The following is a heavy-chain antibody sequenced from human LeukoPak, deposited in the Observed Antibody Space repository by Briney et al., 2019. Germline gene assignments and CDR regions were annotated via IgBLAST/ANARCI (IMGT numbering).Heavy chain of an antibody. CDR2: ISSSARHK. J-gene: IGHJ4*02. Sequence: GGSLRLSCEASGLSLSGYSMNCVRQAPGKGLEWVSSISSSARHKNYADSVKGRFTISRDSARNSVYLQMNSLRAEDTALYYCVRDLGQHSGHWTATPHFDYWGQGTLITVSS. V-gene: IGHV3-21*03. D-gene: IGHD1-1*01. CDR1: GLSLSGYS. CDR3: VRDLGQHSGHWTATPHFDY.